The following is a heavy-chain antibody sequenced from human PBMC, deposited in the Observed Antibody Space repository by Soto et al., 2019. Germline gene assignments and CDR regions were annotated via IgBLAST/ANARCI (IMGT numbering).Heavy chain of an antibody. J-gene: IGHJ4*02. Sequence: NPSETMSLTCTVSGGSISSYYWSWIRQPAGKGLEWIGRIYTSGSTNYHPSLKTLVTMSVETSKTQLSLNRGSLTPATRAVYYCAADKQYYLDYWGQGTMVTV. V-gene: IGHV4-4*07. CDR2: IYTSGST. D-gene: IGHD4-4*01. CDR1: GGSISSYY. CDR3: AADKQYYLDY.